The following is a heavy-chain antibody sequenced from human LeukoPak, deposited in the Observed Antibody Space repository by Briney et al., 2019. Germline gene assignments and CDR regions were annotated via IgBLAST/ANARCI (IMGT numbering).Heavy chain of an antibody. CDR2: IGGIGGGT. D-gene: IGHD5-12*01. V-gene: IGHV3-23*01. CDR3: VGSSVATFDYFEF. Sequence: GGSLRLSCAASGFTTFSRYAMSWVRQAPGKGLEWVSSIGGIGGGTYYEDSVRGRFTISRDISTKMSYLQMDSLRAEDTAIYYCVGSSVATFDYFEFWGQGTLVTVSS. J-gene: IGHJ4*02. CDR1: GFTTFSRYA.